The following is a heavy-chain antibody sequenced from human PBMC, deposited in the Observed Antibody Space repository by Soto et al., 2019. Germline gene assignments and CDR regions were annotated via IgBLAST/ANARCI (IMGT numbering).Heavy chain of an antibody. V-gene: IGHV4-59*01. D-gene: IGHD6-25*01. J-gene: IGHJ4*01. Sequence: KPSETLSLTCTVSNGSIGTYYCSWIRQPPGRGMEWIGYVYYDGTTIYNPSLKSRLTMSVDTPENQFSLRLKSATAADTATYFCARVKRSGLPGRKYYFDYWGHGTLVTVSS. CDR3: ARVKRSGLPGRKYYFDY. CDR1: NGSIGTYY. CDR2: VYYDGTT.